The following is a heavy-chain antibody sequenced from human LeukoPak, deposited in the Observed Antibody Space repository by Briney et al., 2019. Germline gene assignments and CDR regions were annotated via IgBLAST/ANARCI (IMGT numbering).Heavy chain of an antibody. Sequence: PSETLSLTCTVSGASITSYFWSWIRQPPGKGLEWIGHVYYSGSTNYNPSLKSRVTISVDTSKNQFSLKLCSVAAADTAVYYCARGGQTLSYWGQGTLVTVSS. J-gene: IGHJ4*02. CDR1: GASITSYF. D-gene: IGHD1-26*01. CDR3: ARGGQTLSY. CDR2: VYYSGST. V-gene: IGHV4-59*01.